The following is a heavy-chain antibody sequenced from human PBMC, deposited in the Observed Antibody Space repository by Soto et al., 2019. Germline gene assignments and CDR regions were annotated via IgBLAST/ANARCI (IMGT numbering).Heavy chain of an antibody. CDR3: TRARGIVVGMWYFDY. Sequence: EVQLVESGGGLVEPGRSLRLSCESSGFTFGDYAMSWFSQATVKGPEWVAFITSKAYGETAEYAASVRGRFTISRDDSKSIAYLQMNSLDTEDTAVYHCTRARGIVVGMWYFDYWGQGTLVSVSS. CDR1: GFTFGDYA. D-gene: IGHD3-22*01. CDR2: ITSKAYGETA. J-gene: IGHJ4*02. V-gene: IGHV3-49*03.